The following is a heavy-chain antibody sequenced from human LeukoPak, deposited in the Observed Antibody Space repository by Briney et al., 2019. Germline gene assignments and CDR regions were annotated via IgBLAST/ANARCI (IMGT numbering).Heavy chain of an antibody. V-gene: IGHV3-64*01. CDR3: ASVPREVVAVAGKVAFDI. CDR1: GFTFSSYA. J-gene: IGHJ3*02. CDR2: ISSNGGST. Sequence: GGSLRLSCAASGFTFSSYAMHWVRQAPGKGLEYVSAISSNGGSTYYANSVKGRFTISRDNSKNTLYLQMGSLRSEDTAVYYCASVPREVVAVAGKVAFDIWGQGTMVTVSS. D-gene: IGHD6-19*01.